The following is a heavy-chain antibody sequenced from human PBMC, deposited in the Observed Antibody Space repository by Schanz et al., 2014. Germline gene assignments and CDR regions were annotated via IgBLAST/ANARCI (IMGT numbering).Heavy chain of an antibody. CDR3: ARDAAGDCDIVAEWDY. D-gene: IGHD3-9*01. J-gene: IGHJ4*02. CDR2: ISAYNGNT. Sequence: QVQLVQSGAEVKKPGASVKVSCKASGYTFTSYGISWVRQAPGQGLEWMGWISAYNGNTKNPQKLQGRVTMTTDTTTSTAYREVGRLRSNQTAVYYCARDAAGDCDIVAEWDYWGQGTLVTVSS. V-gene: IGHV1-18*01. CDR1: GYTFTSYG.